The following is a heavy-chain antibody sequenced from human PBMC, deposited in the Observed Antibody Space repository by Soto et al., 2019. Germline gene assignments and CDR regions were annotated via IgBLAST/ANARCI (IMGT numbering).Heavy chain of an antibody. CDR3: ARGYCSGGSCYSGAPPEVPVLNYYYYYGMDV. V-gene: IGHV1-2*04. CDR2: INPNSGGT. J-gene: IGHJ6*02. D-gene: IGHD2-15*01. CDR1: GYTFTGYY. Sequence: ASVKVSCKASGYTFTGYYMHWVRQAPGQGLEWMGWINPNSGGTNYAQKFQGWVTMTRDTSISTAYMELSRLRSDDTAVYYCARGYCSGGSCYSGAPPEVPVLNYYYYYGMDVWGQGTTVTVSS.